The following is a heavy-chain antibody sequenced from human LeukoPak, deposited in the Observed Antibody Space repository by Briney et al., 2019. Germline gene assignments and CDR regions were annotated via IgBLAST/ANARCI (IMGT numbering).Heavy chain of an antibody. D-gene: IGHD6-19*01. CDR2: IDGLGYST. J-gene: IGHJ4*02. Sequence: PGGSLRLSCAASGFTFRSYTMSWVRQAPGGGLEWVSAIDGLGYSTYYVDSVNGRFTISRDNSQNTLYLEMNSLTAEDTAVYYRAKELRSHTGWPFDYWGQGALVTVSS. V-gene: IGHV3-23*01. CDR3: AKELRSHTGWPFDY. CDR1: GFTFRSYT.